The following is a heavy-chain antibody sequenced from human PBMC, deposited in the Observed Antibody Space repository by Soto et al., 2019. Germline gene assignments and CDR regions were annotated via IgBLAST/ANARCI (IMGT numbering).Heavy chain of an antibody. J-gene: IGHJ4*02. CDR2: IYYRGST. CDR1: GDSISSDYY. Sequence: QVQLQESGPGLVKPSETLSLTCTVSGDSISSDYYWSWIRQPPGKGLEWIGYIYYRGSTNYSPSLKSRVTILADTSKNQFSLRLTSVTAADTAVYFCAREVDYYGSGMLWGQGTLVTVSS. CDR3: AREVDYYGSGML. D-gene: IGHD3-10*01. V-gene: IGHV4-59*01.